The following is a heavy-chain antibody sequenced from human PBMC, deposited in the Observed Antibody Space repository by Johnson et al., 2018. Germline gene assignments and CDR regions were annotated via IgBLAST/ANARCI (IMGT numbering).Heavy chain of an antibody. CDR2: IHSDGSST. CDR1: GFTFSSYW. D-gene: IGHD1-26*01. J-gene: IGHJ6*02. V-gene: IGHV3-74*02. CDR3: ARGSGSYWGGVDYYYCMDV. Sequence: VQLVQSGGGLVQPGGSLRLSCAASGFTFSSYWMHWVRQAPGKGLVWVSRIHSDGSSTTYADSVKGRFTISRDNAKNSLYLQMNSLRAEDTAVYYWARGSGSYWGGVDYYYCMDVWGQGTTVTVSS.